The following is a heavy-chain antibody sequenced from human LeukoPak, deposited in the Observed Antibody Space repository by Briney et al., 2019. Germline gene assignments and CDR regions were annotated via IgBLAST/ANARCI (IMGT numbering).Heavy chain of an antibody. CDR1: GFTFSSYG. CDR3: ARQVITMVRGADHAYDY. D-gene: IGHD3-10*01. V-gene: IGHV3-33*01. J-gene: IGHJ4*02. Sequence: AGGSLRLSCAASGFTFSSYGMHWVRQAPGKGLEWVAVIWYDGSNKYYADSVKGRFTISRDNSKNTLYLQMNSLRAEDTAVYYCARQVITMVRGADHAYDYWGQGTLVTVSS. CDR2: IWYDGSNK.